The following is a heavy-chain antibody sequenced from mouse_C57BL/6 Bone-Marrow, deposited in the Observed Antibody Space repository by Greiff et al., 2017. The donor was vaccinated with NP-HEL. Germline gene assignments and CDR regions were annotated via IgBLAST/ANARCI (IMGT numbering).Heavy chain of an antibody. V-gene: IGHV3-6*01. J-gene: IGHJ2*01. CDR2: ISYDGSN. D-gene: IGHD1-1*01. CDR1: GYSITSGYY. CDR3: AREPPHYYGSRYYFDY. Sequence: ESGPGLVKPSQSLSLTCSVTGYSITSGYYWNWIRQFPGNKLEWMGYISYDGSNNYNPSLKNRISITRDTSKNQFFLKLNSVTTEDTATYYCAREPPHYYGSRYYFDYWGQGTTLTVSS.